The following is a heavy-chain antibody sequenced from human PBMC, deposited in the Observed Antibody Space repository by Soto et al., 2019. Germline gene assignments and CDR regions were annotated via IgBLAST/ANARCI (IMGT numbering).Heavy chain of an antibody. CDR3: ARGGGQWLVRLYYYYYGMDV. Sequence: LRLSCAASGFTFSSYAMHWVRQAPGKGLEWVAVISYDGSNKYYADSVKGRFTISRDNSKNTLYLQMNSLRAEDTAVYYCARGGGQWLVRLYYYYYGMDVWGQGTTVTVSS. CDR1: GFTFSSYA. D-gene: IGHD6-19*01. CDR2: ISYDGSNK. J-gene: IGHJ6*02. V-gene: IGHV3-30-3*01.